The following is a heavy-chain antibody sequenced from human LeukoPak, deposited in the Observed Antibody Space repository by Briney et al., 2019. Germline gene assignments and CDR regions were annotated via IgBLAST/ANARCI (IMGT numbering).Heavy chain of an antibody. J-gene: IGHJ4*02. CDR3: VRLRRNSDTSGYYYYYDF. Sequence: PGGSLRLSCVASGYTFSSFSINWVRQAPGKGLEWVSSISVRSNYIYYADSVRGRFSISRDDARDSLFLQMNSLRAEDTAVYYCVRLRRNSDTSGYYYYYDFWGQGTLATVSS. CDR2: ISVRSNYI. D-gene: IGHD3-22*01. CDR1: GYTFSSFS. V-gene: IGHV3-21*01.